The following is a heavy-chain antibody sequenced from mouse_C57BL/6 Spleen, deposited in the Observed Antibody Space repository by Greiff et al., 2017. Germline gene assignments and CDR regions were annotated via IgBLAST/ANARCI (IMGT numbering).Heavy chain of an antibody. CDR2: ISNGGGST. V-gene: IGHV5-12*01. CDR1: GFTFSDYY. Sequence: EVKLVESGGGLVQPGGSLKLSCAASGFTFSDYYMYWVRQTPEKRLEWVAYISNGGGSTYYPDTVKGRFTISRDNAKNTLYLQMSRLKSEDTAMYYCARHEGLRHTGDAMDYWGQGTSVTVSS. J-gene: IGHJ4*01. CDR3: ARHEGLRHTGDAMDY. D-gene: IGHD2-4*01.